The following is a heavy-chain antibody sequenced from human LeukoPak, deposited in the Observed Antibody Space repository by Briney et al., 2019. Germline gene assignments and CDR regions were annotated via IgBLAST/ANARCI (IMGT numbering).Heavy chain of an antibody. CDR1: GFTFSTYD. Sequence: GGSLRLSCSASGFTFSTYDMDGGPQAPGKGLEWVSSITSTSSYTYYADSVKGRFTISRDNVKNSLFLQMNSLRVEDTAVYYCVSYVGPTIAVACTDCWRQGPLVTVSS. CDR2: ITSTSSYT. V-gene: IGHV3-21*01. D-gene: IGHD6-19*01. J-gene: IGHJ4*02. CDR3: VSYVGPTIAVACTDC.